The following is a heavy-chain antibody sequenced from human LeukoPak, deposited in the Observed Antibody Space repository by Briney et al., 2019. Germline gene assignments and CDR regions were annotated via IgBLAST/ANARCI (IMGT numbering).Heavy chain of an antibody. V-gene: IGHV3-23*01. J-gene: IGHJ4*02. CDR3: ALAAYCSGGSCYSWAQMLDY. CDR2: ISGSGDST. D-gene: IGHD2-15*01. CDR1: GFTFSSYA. Sequence: PGGSLRLSCAASGFTFSSYALSWVRQAPGKGLEWVSAISGSGDSTYYADSVKGRFTISRNNSKNTLYVQMNSLRAEDTAVYYCALAAYCSGGSCYSWAQMLDYWGQGTLVTVSS.